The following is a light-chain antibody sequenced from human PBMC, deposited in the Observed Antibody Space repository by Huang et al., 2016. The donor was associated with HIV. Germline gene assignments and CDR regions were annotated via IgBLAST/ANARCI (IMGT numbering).Light chain of an antibody. CDR3: QQYYTPPYT. CDR2: WAS. CDR1: QTVLSRSNRKNY. J-gene: IGKJ2*01. V-gene: IGKV4-1*01. Sequence: DVVMTQSPDSLTVSLGARATINCKSSQTVLSRSNRKNYLAWYQQRPGQPPKVLIYWASSREAGVPDRVSGSGSETDFNLTISSLQPDDVAVYYCQQYYTPPYTFGQGTKLEIK.